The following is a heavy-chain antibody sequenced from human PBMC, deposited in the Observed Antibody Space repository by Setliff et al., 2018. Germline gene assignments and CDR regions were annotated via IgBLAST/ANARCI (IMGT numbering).Heavy chain of an antibody. CDR3: ARENGYCSGGACYFMFDY. CDR2: IHFSGTT. CDR1: GYTFTGYY. V-gene: IGHV4-59*01. D-gene: IGHD2-15*01. J-gene: IGHJ4*02. Sequence: SCKASGYTFTGYYMHWVRQAPGQGLEWIGYIHFSGTTNYNPSLKSRVTLSLDTSKNQFSLELSSVTAADTAMYYCARENGYCSGGACYFMFDYWGQGTLVTV.